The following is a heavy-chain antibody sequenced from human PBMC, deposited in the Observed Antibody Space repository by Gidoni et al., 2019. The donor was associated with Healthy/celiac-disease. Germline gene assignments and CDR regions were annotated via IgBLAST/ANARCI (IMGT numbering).Heavy chain of an antibody. Sequence: QLQLQESGPGLVKPSETLSLTCTVSGGSISRSSYYWGWIRQPPGKGLEWIGSIYYSGSTYYNPSLKSRVTISVDTSKNQFSLKLSSVTAADTAVYYCARHARAVARDDYYGMDVWGQGTTVTVSS. D-gene: IGHD6-19*01. CDR2: IYYSGST. CDR1: GGSISRSSYY. CDR3: ARHARAVARDDYYGMDV. J-gene: IGHJ6*02. V-gene: IGHV4-39*01.